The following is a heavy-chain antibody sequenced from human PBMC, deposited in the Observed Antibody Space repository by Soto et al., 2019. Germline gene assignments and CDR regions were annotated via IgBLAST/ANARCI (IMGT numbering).Heavy chain of an antibody. CDR2: INHSGST. Sequence: PSETLSLTCAVYGGSFSGYYWSWIRQPPGKGLEWIGEINHSGSTNYNPSLKSRVTISVDTSKNQFSLKLSSVTAADTAVYYCARMYYYDSSGYLAADAFDIWGQGTMVTVS. V-gene: IGHV4-34*01. D-gene: IGHD3-22*01. J-gene: IGHJ3*02. CDR3: ARMYYYDSSGYLAADAFDI. CDR1: GGSFSGYY.